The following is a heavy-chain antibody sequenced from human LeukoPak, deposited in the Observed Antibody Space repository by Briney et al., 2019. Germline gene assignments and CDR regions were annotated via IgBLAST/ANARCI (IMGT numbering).Heavy chain of an antibody. CDR1: GGSLNGYY. CDR3: ARYGMAAEGIWWFDP. Sequence: SETLSLTCAVYGGSLNGYYWSWIRQPPGKRLEWIGEIDHSGSTQYNPSLKSRVTISLDTSKKQFSLKLASLTAADTAFYYCARYGMAAEGIWWFDPWGQGTLVTVSS. CDR2: IDHSGST. J-gene: IGHJ5*02. D-gene: IGHD6-13*01. V-gene: IGHV4-34*01.